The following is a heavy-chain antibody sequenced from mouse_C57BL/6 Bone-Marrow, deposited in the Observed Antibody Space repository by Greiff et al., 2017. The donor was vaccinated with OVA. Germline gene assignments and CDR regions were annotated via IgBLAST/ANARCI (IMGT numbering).Heavy chain of an antibody. V-gene: IGHV5-4*01. J-gene: IGHJ3*01. CDR2: ISDGGSYT. D-gene: IGHD2-5*01. CDR1: GFTFSSYA. Sequence: EVKVVESGGGLVKPGGSLKLSCAASGFTFSSYAMSWVRQTPEKRLEWVATISDGGSYTYYPDNVKGRFTISRDNAKNNLYLQMSHLKSEDTAMYYCARDGDYSNYGFAYWGQGTLVTVSA. CDR3: ARDGDYSNYGFAY.